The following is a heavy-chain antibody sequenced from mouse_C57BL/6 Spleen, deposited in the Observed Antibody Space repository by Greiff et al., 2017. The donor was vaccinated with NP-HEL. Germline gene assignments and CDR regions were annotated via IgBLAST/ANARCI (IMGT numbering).Heavy chain of an antibody. CDR3: AREDYGSPYYAMDY. J-gene: IGHJ4*01. V-gene: IGHV3-6*01. D-gene: IGHD1-1*01. CDR2: ISYDGSN. Sequence: DVHLVESGPGLVKPSQSLSLTCSVTGYSITSGYYWNWIRQFPGNKLEWMGYISYDGSNNYNPSLKNRISITRDTSKNQFFLKLNSVTTEDTATYYCAREDYGSPYYAMDYWGQGTSVTVSS. CDR1: GYSITSGYY.